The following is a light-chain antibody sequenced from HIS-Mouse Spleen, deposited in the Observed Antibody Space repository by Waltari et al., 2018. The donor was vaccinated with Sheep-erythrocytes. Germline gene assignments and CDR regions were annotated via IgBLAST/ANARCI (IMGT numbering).Light chain of an antibody. V-gene: IGLV2-8*01. CDR3: SSYAGSNNWV. CDR2: EVS. J-gene: IGLJ3*02. CDR1: SSDVGGYNY. Sequence: QSALTQPPSASGSPGQSVTIPCTGTSSDVGGYNYVSWYQQQPGKAPQLMIYEVSKRPSGVPDRFSGSKSGNTASLTVSRLQAEDEADYYCSSYAGSNNWVFGGGTKLTVL.